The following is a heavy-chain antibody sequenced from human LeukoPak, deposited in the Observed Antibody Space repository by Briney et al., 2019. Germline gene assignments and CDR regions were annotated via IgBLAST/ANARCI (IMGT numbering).Heavy chain of an antibody. CDR1: GYTFTSYY. V-gene: IGHV1-46*01. Sequence: ASVKVSCKASGYTFTSYYMHWVRQAPGQGLEWMGIINPSGGSTSYAQKFQGRVTMTRYTSTSTVYLELSSLRSEDTAVYYCLVLGYCSGGSCPPNAFDIWGQGTMVTVSS. D-gene: IGHD2-15*01. CDR3: LVLGYCSGGSCPPNAFDI. J-gene: IGHJ3*02. CDR2: INPSGGST.